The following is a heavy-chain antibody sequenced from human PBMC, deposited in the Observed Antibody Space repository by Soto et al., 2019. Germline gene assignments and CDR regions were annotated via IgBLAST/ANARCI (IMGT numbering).Heavy chain of an antibody. CDR1: GFTFDDYA. CDR2: ISWNSGSI. V-gene: IGHV3-9*01. CDR3: AKDKGRAVAGTGGYYYYHGMDV. D-gene: IGHD6-19*01. J-gene: IGHJ6*02. Sequence: EVQLVESGGGLVQPGRSLRLSCAASGFTFDDYAMHWVRQAPGKGLEWVSGISWNSGSIGYADSVKGRFTISRDNAKNSLDLQMNSLRAEDTALYDCAKDKGRAVAGTGGYYYYHGMDVWGQGTTVTVSS.